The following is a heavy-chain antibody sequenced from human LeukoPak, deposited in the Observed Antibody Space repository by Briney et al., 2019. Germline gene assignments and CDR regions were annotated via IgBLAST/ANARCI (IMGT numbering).Heavy chain of an antibody. D-gene: IGHD3-3*01. CDR2: INWNGGST. J-gene: IGHJ6*03. CDR3: AREHGDFDFWSGSNYYYYMDV. Sequence: PGGSLRLSCAASGFTFDDYGMSWVRQAPGKGLEWVSGINWNGGSTGYADSVKGRFTISRDNAKNSLYLQMNSLRAEDTALYYCAREHGDFDFWSGSNYYYYMDVWGKGTTVTVSS. V-gene: IGHV3-20*04. CDR1: GFTFDDYG.